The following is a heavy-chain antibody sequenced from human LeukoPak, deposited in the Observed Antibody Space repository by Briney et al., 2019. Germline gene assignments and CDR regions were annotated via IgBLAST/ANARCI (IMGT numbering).Heavy chain of an antibody. CDR2: ISYDGSNK. Sequence: GGSLRLSCAASGFTFSSYAMHWVRQAPGKGLEWVAVISYDGSNKYYADSVKGRFTISRDNSKNTLYLQMNSLRAEDTAVYYCARDTGSGGYLGPFDYWGQGTLVTVSS. D-gene: IGHD6-19*01. CDR1: GFTFSSYA. J-gene: IGHJ4*02. V-gene: IGHV3-30-3*01. CDR3: ARDTGSGGYLGPFDY.